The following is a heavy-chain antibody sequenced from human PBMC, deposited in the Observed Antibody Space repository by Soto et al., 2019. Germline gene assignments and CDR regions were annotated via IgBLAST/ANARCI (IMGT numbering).Heavy chain of an antibody. D-gene: IGHD1-1*01. CDR2: ISAHSGNT. V-gene: IGHV1-18*01. CDR3: ARGRYGDY. Sequence: QVHLVQSGAEVKKPGASVKVSCKASGYTFTSYGITWVRQAPGQGLEWMGWISAHSGNTAYSQKLRGRVIVTRETSTSTAYMELRSLISDDTAVYYCARGRYGDYWGQGALVTVSS. CDR1: GYTFTSYG. J-gene: IGHJ4*02.